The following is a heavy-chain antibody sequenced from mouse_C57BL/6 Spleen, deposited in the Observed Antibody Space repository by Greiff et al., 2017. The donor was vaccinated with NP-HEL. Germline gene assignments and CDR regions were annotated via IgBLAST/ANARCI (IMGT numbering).Heavy chain of an antibody. Sequence: VQLQQSGAELVRPGASVTLSCKASGYTFTDYEMHWVKQTPVHGLEWIGAIDPETGGTAYNQKFKGKAILTADKSSSTAYMGLRSLTSEDAAVYYCTRRDDYFDYWGQGTTLTVSS. CDR2: IDPETGGT. CDR3: TRRDDYFDY. D-gene: IGHD3-3*01. CDR1: GYTFTDYE. J-gene: IGHJ2*01. V-gene: IGHV1-15*01.